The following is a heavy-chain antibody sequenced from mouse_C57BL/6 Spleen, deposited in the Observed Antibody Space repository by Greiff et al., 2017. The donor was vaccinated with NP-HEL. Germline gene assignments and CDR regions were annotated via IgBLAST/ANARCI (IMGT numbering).Heavy chain of an antibody. CDR2: IHPNSGST. J-gene: IGHJ4*01. CDR1: GYTFTSYW. V-gene: IGHV1-64*01. D-gene: IGHD2-2*01. Sequence: QVQLQQPGAELVKPGASVKLSCKASGYTFTSYWMHWVKQRPGQGLEWIGMIHPNSGSTNYNEKFKSKATLTVDKSSSTAYMQLSSLTSEDSAVYYCARDGYGEAMDYWGQGTSVTFSS. CDR3: ARDGYGEAMDY.